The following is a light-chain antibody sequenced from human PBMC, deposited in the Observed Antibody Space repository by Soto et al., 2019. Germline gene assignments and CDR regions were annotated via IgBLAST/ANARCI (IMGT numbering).Light chain of an antibody. V-gene: IGLV2-14*03. CDR2: DVA. CDR3: SSYTRSSTLV. CDR1: SSDVGAYNY. J-gene: IGLJ3*02. Sequence: QSALTQPASVSGSPGQSITISCTGTSSDVGAYNYVSWYQKHPGKAPKLMIYDVASRPSGVSSRFSGSKSDNTASLTISGLQTDDEADYYCSSYTRSSTLVFGGGTQLTVL.